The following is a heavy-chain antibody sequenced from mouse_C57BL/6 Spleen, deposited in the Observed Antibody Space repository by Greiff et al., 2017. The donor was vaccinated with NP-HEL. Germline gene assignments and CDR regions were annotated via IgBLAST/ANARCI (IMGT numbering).Heavy chain of an antibody. CDR2: IDPENGDT. J-gene: IGHJ1*03. V-gene: IGHV14-4*01. CDR3: TRNYGSSTRYFDV. Sequence: EVQLQQSGAELVRPGASVKLSCTASGFNIKDDYMHWVKQRPEQGLEWIGWIDPENGDTEYASKFQGKATITADTSSNTAYLQLSSLTSEDTAVYYCTRNYGSSTRYFDVWGTGTTVTVSS. D-gene: IGHD1-1*01. CDR1: GFNIKDDY.